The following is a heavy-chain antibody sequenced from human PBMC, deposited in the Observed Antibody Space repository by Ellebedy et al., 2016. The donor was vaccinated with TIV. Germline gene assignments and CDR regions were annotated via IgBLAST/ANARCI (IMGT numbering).Heavy chain of an antibody. CDR3: ARELSIVAATDALDI. CDR1: GGSISSDNW. D-gene: IGHD2-15*01. CDR2: IYRSGTT. J-gene: IGHJ3*02. V-gene: IGHV4-4*02. Sequence: MPSETLSLTCAVSGGSISSDNWWRWVRQPPGKGLEWIGEIYRSGTTNYDPSLKSRVTISLDKSKNQISLNLHSVTAADTAVYHCARELSIVAATDALDIWGQGKMVTVSS.